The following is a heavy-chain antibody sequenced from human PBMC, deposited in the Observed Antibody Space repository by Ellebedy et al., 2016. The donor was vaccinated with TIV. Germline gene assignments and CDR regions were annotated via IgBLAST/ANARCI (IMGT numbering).Heavy chain of an antibody. D-gene: IGHD2-15*01. CDR3: AVVDFC. V-gene: IGHV3-53*01. CDR2: IFTSDVT. J-gene: IGHJ4*02. Sequence: GESLKISCAASGFAVNGYYITWVRQAPGKGLDWVSVIFTSDVTFYTDSVRGRFTISRDTYKNTVNLQMNSLRVEDTAIYYCAVVDFCWGQGTLVTVSS. CDR1: GFAVNGYY.